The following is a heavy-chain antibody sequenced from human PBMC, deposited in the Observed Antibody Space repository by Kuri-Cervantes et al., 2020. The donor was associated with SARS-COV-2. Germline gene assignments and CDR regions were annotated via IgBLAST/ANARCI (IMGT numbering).Heavy chain of an antibody. D-gene: IGHD7-27*01. CDR1: GGSISSSSYC. CDR2: IYYSGST. V-gene: IGHV4-39*01. Sequence: SETLSLTCTVSGGSISSSSYCWGWIRQPPGKGLEWIGSIYYSGSTYYNPSLKSRVTISVDTSKNQFSLKLSSVTAADTAVYYCARNWGRYYFDYWGQGTLVTVSS. CDR3: ARNWGRYYFDY. J-gene: IGHJ4*02.